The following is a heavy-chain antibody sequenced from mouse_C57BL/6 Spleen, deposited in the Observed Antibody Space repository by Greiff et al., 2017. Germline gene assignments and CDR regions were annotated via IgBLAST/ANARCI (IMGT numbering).Heavy chain of an antibody. CDR2: IDPENGDT. V-gene: IGHV14-4*01. D-gene: IGHD2-2*01. J-gene: IGHJ1*03. CDR3: TTRGVTGGWYFDV. Sequence: EVKLQESGAELVRPGASVKLSCTASGFNIKDDYMHWVKQRPEQGLEWIGWIDPENGDTEYASKFQGKATITADTSSNTAYLQLSSLTSEDTAVYYCTTRGVTGGWYFDVWGTGTTVTVSS. CDR1: GFNIKDDY.